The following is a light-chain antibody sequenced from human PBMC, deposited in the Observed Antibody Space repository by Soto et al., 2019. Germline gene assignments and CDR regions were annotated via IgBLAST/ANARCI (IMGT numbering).Light chain of an antibody. V-gene: IGKV3-20*01. J-gene: IGKJ2*01. CDR2: GAS. CDR1: QSVSSSD. CDR3: QQYGGSTVSP. Sequence: EIVLTQSPGTLSLSPGDRATLSCRASQSVSSSDLACYQQKPGQAPRLLIYGASTRATGIPDRFSGSGSGTDFTLTISRLETDDFAVYYCQQYGGSTVSPFGQGTKLQIK.